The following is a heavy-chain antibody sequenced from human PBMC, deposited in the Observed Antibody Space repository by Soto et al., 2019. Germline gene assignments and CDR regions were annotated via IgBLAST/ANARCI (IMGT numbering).Heavy chain of an antibody. D-gene: IGHD2-15*01. CDR3: ARPPLPGYSIHFNS. CDR1: GYIFIDFW. V-gene: IGHV5-51*01. CDR2: DYPRDSDT. J-gene: IGHJ4*02. Sequence: PGESLKIPCKGSGYIFIDFWIGWVRQMPGKGLEWMGIDYPRDSDTRYSPSFQGQVTISADRSTGTAFLQWRSLKASDTALYYCARPPLPGYSIHFNSWGQGTLVTVSS.